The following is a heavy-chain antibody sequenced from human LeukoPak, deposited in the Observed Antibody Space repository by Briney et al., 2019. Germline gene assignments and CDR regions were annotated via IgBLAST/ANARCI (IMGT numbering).Heavy chain of an antibody. D-gene: IGHD3-22*01. V-gene: IGHV3-15*01. J-gene: IGHJ4*02. CDR2: IYSKTGGGST. CDR1: GFTFSKAW. Sequence: GGSLRLSCAASGFTFSKAWMNWVRQAPGKGLEWVGRIYSKTGGGSTEYAAPVKARFTISRDDSKNTLWLQVNSLKTEDTAVYYCTRGSNSDSSADFDQWGQGTLVTVSP. CDR3: TRGSNSDSSADFDQ.